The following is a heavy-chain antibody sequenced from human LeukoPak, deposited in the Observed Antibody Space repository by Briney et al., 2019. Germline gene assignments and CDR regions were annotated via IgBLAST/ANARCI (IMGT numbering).Heavy chain of an antibody. J-gene: IGHJ4*02. D-gene: IGHD3-10*01. Sequence: KPGRSLRLSCTASGFTFGDYAMTWFRQAPGKGLEWVGFIRSKTFGGTTEYAASVKGRFTILRDDSKSIAYLRMNSLKTKNTAVYYCSSRGAPRPDWGQGTLVTVSS. CDR2: IRSKTFGGTT. V-gene: IGHV3-49*05. CDR1: GFTFGDYA. CDR3: SSRGAPRPD.